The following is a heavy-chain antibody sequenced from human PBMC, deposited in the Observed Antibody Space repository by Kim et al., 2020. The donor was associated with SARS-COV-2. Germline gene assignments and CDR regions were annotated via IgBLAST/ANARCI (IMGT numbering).Heavy chain of an antibody. V-gene: IGHV1-3*01. J-gene: IGHJ4*02. Sequence: SENVQRRVTITRDTSATTVYMELTSLRSEDTAVYYCAKDGGIGTSYFIDNWGQGTLVTVSS. D-gene: IGHD1-26*01. CDR3: AKDGGIGTSYFIDN.